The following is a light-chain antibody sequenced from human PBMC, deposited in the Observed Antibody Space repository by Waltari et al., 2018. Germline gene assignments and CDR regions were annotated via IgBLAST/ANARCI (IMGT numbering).Light chain of an antibody. V-gene: IGKV3-11*01. CDR2: DAS. J-gene: IGKJ2*01. Sequence: EIVLTQSPATLSLSPGERATLSCRASQRVSSYLAWYQQKPGQAPRLLIYDASNRATGIPARFSGSGSGTDFTLTISSLEPEDFAVYYCQQRSNWPPFMYTFGQGTKLEIK. CDR1: QRVSSY. CDR3: QQRSNWPPFMYT.